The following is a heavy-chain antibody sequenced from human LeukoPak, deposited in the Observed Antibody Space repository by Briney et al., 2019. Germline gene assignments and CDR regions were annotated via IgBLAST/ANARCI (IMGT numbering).Heavy chain of an antibody. V-gene: IGHV4-4*02. D-gene: IGHD3-10*01. CDR3: ARDYYGSGSYYGMDV. CDR1: GGSISSSNW. Sequence: PSETLSLTCAVSGGSISSSNWRSWVRQPPRMGLEWIGEFYHSGSTNYNPSLKSRVTISVDKSKNQFSLKLSSVTAADTAVYYCARDYYGSGSYYGMDVWGKGTTVTVSS. CDR2: FYHSGST. J-gene: IGHJ6*04.